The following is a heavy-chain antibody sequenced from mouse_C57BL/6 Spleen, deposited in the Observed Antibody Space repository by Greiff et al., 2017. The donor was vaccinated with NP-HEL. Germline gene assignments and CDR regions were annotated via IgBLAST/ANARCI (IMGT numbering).Heavy chain of an antibody. J-gene: IGHJ4*01. D-gene: IGHD5-1-1*01. CDR3: ERGKIPVYSFAKDY. CDR1: GYAFSSSW. Sequence: VMLVESGPELVKPGASVKISCKASGYAFSSSWMNWVKQRPGKGLEWIGRIYPGDGDTNYNGKFKGKATLTADKSSSTAYMKLSRLTSEDFAFYFCERGKIPVYSFAKDYWCKATFAPVS. V-gene: IGHV1-82*01. CDR2: IYPGDGDT.